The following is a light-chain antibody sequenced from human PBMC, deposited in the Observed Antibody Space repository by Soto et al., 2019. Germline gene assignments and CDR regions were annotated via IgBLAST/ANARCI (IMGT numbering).Light chain of an antibody. Sequence: TVLPHSQATVSVCSEKTGSPSCTTSQGLNRNLAWYQQKLGQAPRVLIYGASTRAAGIPAMFSGTAFGTELILTISSLQSEDFAVYYCQQYNNWPLTFGGGTKVDIK. CDR3: QQYNNWPLT. V-gene: IGKV3-15*01. J-gene: IGKJ4*01. CDR2: GAS. CDR1: QGLNRN.